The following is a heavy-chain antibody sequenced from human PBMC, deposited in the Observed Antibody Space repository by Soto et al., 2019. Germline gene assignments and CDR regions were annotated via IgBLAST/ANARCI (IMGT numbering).Heavy chain of an antibody. V-gene: IGHV3-74*01. CDR2: INSDESST. CDR3: ARGFDGESKYLYYGMDV. CDR1: GFTFNRYW. D-gene: IGHD3-10*01. Sequence: EVQLVESGGGLVQPGGSLRLSCAASGFTFNRYWMHWVRQAPGKGLVWVSRINSDESSTSYADSVKGRFTISRDNAKNTLYLQMNSLRGEDTAVYYCARGFDGESKYLYYGMDVWGQGTTVTVSS. J-gene: IGHJ6*02.